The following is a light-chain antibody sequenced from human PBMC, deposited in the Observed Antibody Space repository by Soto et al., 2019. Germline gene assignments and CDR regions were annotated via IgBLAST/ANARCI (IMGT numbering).Light chain of an antibody. CDR3: GSYTSSTTDV. V-gene: IGLV2-14*03. Sequence: QSALTQPASVSDSPGQSITISCTGTSSDVGGSNFVSWYQQHPGKPPKLIIYDVANRPSGVSNRFSGSKSGSTASLIISRLQTEDEAEEYCGSYTSSTTDVFGTGTKLTVL. CDR2: DVA. CDR1: SSDVGGSNF. J-gene: IGLJ1*01.